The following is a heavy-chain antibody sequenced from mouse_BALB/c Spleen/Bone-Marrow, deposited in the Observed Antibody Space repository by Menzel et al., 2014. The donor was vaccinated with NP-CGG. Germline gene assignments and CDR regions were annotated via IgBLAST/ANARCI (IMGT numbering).Heavy chain of an antibody. CDR2: ISCYNGAT. Sequence: LVTTGASVKISCKASGYSFTGYYMHWVKQSHGRSLEWIGYISCYNGATSYNQKFKGKATFTVDTSSSTAYMQFNSLTSEDSAVYYCARGDYGDWYFDGWGAGTTVPVTS. CDR1: GYSFTGYY. J-gene: IGHJ1*01. V-gene: IGHV1S34*01. D-gene: IGHD2-4*01. CDR3: ARGDYGDWYFDG.